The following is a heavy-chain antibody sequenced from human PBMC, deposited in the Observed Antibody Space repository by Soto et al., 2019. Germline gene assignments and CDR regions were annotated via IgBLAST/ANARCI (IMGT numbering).Heavy chain of an antibody. CDR3: AKDIVVVPAGRGGFDY. CDR2: ISGSGGST. J-gene: IGHJ4*02. D-gene: IGHD2-2*01. V-gene: IGHV3-23*01. Sequence: GGSLRLSCAASGFTFSSYAMSWVRQAPGKGLEWVSAISGSGGSTYYADSVKGRFTISRDNSKNTLYLQMNSLRAEDTAVYYCAKDIVVVPAGRGGFDYWGQGTLVTVSS. CDR1: GFTFSSYA.